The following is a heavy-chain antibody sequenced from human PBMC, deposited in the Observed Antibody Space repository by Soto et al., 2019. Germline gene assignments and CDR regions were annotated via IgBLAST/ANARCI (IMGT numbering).Heavy chain of an antibody. Sequence: QTGGSLRLSCAASGFTFSSYAMSWVRQAPGKGLEWASAISGSGGSTYYADSVKGRFTISRDNSKNTLYLQMNSLRAEDTAVYYCANSNDPGVAAHSGWYTGYYYGMDVWGQGTTVTVSS. CDR3: ANSNDPGVAAHSGWYTGYYYGMDV. CDR1: GFTFSSYA. CDR2: ISGSGGST. J-gene: IGHJ6*02. D-gene: IGHD6-19*01. V-gene: IGHV3-23*01.